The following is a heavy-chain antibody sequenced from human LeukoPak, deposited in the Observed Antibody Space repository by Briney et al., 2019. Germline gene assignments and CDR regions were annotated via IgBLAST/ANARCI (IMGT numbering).Heavy chain of an antibody. J-gene: IGHJ6*03. CDR3: ARAYSSSWYGYYYMDV. Sequence: GGSLRLSCAASGFTFSSYAMSWVRQAPGKGLEWVSAISGSGGSTYYADSVKGRFTISRDNSKNTLYLQMNSLRAEDTAVYYCARAYSSSWYGYYYMDVWGKGTTVTVSS. D-gene: IGHD6-13*01. V-gene: IGHV3-23*01. CDR1: GFTFSSYA. CDR2: ISGSGGST.